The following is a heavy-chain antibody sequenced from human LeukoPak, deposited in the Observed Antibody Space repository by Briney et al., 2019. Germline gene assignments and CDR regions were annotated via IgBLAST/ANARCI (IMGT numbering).Heavy chain of an antibody. CDR2: ISSSSSYI. V-gene: IGHV3-21*01. J-gene: IGHJ3*02. CDR1: GFTFSSYS. Sequence: GGSLRLSCAASGFTFSSYSMDWVRQAPGKGLEWVSSISSSSSYIYYADSVKGRFTISRDNAKNSLYLQMNSLRAEDTAVYYCASGAVSYAFDIWGQGTMVTVSS. D-gene: IGHD4/OR15-4a*01. CDR3: ASGAVSYAFDI.